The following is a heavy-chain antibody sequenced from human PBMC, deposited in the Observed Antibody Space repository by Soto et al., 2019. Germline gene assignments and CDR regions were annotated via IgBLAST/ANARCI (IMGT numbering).Heavy chain of an antibody. J-gene: IGHJ5*02. D-gene: IGHD3-3*01. CDR2: ISYDGSNK. V-gene: IGHV3-30*18. CDR3: AKDSQEITMPLNWFAP. CDR1: GFTFSSYG. Sequence: GRSLRLYCAASGFTFSSYGMHRVRQAPGKGLEWVAVISYDGSNKYDADSVKGRFTIPRDNSKNTLYLQMDSLRAEDTAVYYSAKDSQEITMPLNWFAPGGQGPRVTVPP.